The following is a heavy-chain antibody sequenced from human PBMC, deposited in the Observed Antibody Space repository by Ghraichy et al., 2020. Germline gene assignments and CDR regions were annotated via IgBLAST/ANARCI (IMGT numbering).Heavy chain of an antibody. V-gene: IGHV4-34*01. CDR3: ARKPQEAPGGWGYPYYYGLDV. J-gene: IGHJ6*02. CDR1: GGSFSRYD. CDR2: FYHRGGS. D-gene: IGHD3-16*01. Sequence: SETLSLTCAVYGGSFSRYDWTWIRQPPGKGPEWIGEFYHRGGSNYNPSLAGRVTISVDTSKNQFSLKLTSLTAADTAVYYCARKPQEAPGGWGYPYYYGLDVWGQGTTVTVSS.